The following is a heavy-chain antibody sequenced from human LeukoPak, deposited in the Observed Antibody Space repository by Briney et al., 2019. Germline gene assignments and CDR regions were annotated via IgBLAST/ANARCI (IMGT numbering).Heavy chain of an antibody. D-gene: IGHD2-2*01. CDR3: ARAGGYCNSTSCYSGWFDP. CDR1: SGFISSYY. CDR2: IYYSGST. Sequence: PSETLSLTCSVSSGFISSYYWSWVRQPPGKGLEWIGYIYYSGSTYYNPSLKSRVTISVDTSKNQFSLKLSSVTAADTAVYYCARAGGYCNSTSCYSGWFDPWGQGTLVTVSS. J-gene: IGHJ5*02. V-gene: IGHV4-30-4*08.